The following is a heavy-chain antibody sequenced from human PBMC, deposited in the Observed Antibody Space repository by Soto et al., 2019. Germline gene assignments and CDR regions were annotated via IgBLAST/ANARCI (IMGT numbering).Heavy chain of an antibody. D-gene: IGHD5-18*01. V-gene: IGHV1-18*01. CDR1: GYTFTTYG. CDR2: ISGYNGNT. CDR3: AKGYNYGYGDY. Sequence: QVPLVQSGAEVKNPGASVKVSCKASGYTFTTYGISWVRQAPGQGLEWMGWISGYNGNTNYAQKFQGRVTMTTDTSTSTAYMELRSLRSADTAVYYCAKGYNYGYGDYWGLGTLITVSS. J-gene: IGHJ4*02.